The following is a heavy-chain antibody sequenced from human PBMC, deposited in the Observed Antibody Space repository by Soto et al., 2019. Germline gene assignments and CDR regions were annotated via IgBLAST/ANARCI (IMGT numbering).Heavy chain of an antibody. V-gene: IGHV4-4*02. CDR1: GGSISSDNW. J-gene: IGHJ4*02. D-gene: IGHD6-13*01. CDR3: ARGVLIASAGGFDY. Sequence: TSETLSLTCAVSGGSISSDNWWSWVRQPPGKGLEWIGQIYHSGSTIYNPSLQSRVTVSVDKSSNQFSLTVNSVTAADTAVYYCARGVLIASAGGFDYWGQGTLVTVSS. CDR2: IYHSGST.